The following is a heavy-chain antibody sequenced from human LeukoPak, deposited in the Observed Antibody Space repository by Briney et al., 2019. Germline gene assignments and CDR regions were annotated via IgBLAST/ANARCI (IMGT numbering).Heavy chain of an antibody. CDR2: ITGSGAYT. Sequence: GGSLTLFCAASGFIFNNYAMTWLRQAPGKGLEWVSAITGSGAYTNYADSVKGRFTISRDNSKNTMYLQMNSLRAEDTAIYYCAKRSSTSSGYFDLWGWGTLVTVSS. V-gene: IGHV3-23*01. CDR1: GFIFNNYA. J-gene: IGHJ4*02. CDR3: AKRSSTSSGYFDL. D-gene: IGHD3-22*01.